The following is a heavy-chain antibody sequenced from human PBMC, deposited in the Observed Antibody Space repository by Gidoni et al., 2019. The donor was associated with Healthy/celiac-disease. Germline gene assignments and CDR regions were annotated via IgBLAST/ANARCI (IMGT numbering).Heavy chain of an antibody. CDR2: IGTAGDT. V-gene: IGHV3-13*01. CDR1: GFTFSSSD. CDR3: ARSAPSVLRFLEWPSTNYYYGMDV. Sequence: EVQLVESGGGLVQPGGSLRLSCAASGFTFSSSDMHWVRQATGKGLEWVSAIGTAGDTYYPGSVKCRFTISRENAKNSLYLQMNSLRAEDTAVYYCARSAPSVLRFLEWPSTNYYYGMDVWGKGTTVTVSS. D-gene: IGHD3-3*01. J-gene: IGHJ6*04.